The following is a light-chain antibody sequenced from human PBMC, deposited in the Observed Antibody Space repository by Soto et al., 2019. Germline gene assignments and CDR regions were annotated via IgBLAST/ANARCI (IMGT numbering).Light chain of an antibody. Sequence: QSALTQPASVSGSPGQSITISCTGTSSDIGAYNSVSWYQQHPGMAPQLIIYDVSYRPSGISSRFSGSKSGNTASLTISGLPAADEADYYCSSYTTTGARVFGGGTQLTVL. CDR3: SSYTTTGARV. CDR2: DVS. CDR1: SSDIGAYNS. V-gene: IGLV2-14*01. J-gene: IGLJ2*01.